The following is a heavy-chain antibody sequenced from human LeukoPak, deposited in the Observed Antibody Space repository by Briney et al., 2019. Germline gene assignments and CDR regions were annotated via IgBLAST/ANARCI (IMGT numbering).Heavy chain of an antibody. CDR2: IYYSGST. V-gene: IGHV4-59*01. J-gene: IGHJ4*02. CDR3: ATYVRDPYYFDY. Sequence: SETLSLTCTVSGGSISSYYWSWIRQPPGKGLEWIGYIYYSGSTNYNPSLKSRVTISVDTSKNQFSLKLNSVTAADTAVYYCATYVRDPYYFDYWGQGTLVTVSS. D-gene: IGHD3-16*01. CDR1: GGSISSYY.